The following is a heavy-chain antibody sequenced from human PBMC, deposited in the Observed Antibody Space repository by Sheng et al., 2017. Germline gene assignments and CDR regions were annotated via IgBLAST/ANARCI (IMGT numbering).Heavy chain of an antibody. D-gene: IGHD3-10*01. CDR2: ISDSGGST. Sequence: EVQLVESGGTLVQPGGSQRLSCAASGFTFSSYAMSWVRQAPGKGLEWVSLISDSGGSTYYADSVKDRFTISRDNSKNTLYLQMNSLRADDTAVYYCAKVRGSGSYYNFLDYWGQGTLVTVSS. J-gene: IGHJ4*02. CDR3: AKVRGSGSYYNFLDY. CDR1: GFTFSSYA. V-gene: IGHV3-23*04.